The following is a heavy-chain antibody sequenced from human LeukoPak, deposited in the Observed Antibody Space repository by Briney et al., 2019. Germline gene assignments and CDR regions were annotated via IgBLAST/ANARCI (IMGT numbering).Heavy chain of an antibody. CDR3: TRHQWWLAPRNFDY. CDR1: GGSISSSSYY. Sequence: PSETLSLTCTVSGGSISSSSYYWGWIRQPPGKGLEWIGSIYHSGGTYYNPSLKSRVTISVDTSKNQFSLKLSSVTAADMAVYYCTRHQWWLAPRNFDYWGQGTLVTVSS. V-gene: IGHV4-39*01. D-gene: IGHD2-8*01. J-gene: IGHJ4*02. CDR2: IYHSGGT.